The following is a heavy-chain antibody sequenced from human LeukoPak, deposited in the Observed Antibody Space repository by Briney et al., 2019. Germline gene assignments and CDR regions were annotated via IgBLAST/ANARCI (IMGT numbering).Heavy chain of an antibody. CDR1: GFTFSNAW. V-gene: IGHV3-15*01. CDR3: TTDPFDWVYDYVRGSYRVIDY. J-gene: IGHJ4*02. Sequence: GGSLRLSCAASGFTFSNAWMSWVRQAPGKGLEWVGRIKSKTDGGTTDYAAPVKGRFTISRDDSKNTLYLQMNSLKTEDTAVYYCTTDPFDWVYDYVRGSYRVIDYWGQGTLVTVSS. D-gene: IGHD3-16*02. CDR2: IKSKTDGGTT.